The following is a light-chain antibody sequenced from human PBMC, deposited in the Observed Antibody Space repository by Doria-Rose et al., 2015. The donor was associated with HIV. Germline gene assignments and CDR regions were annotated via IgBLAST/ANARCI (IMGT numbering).Light chain of an antibody. J-gene: IGKJ3*01. CDR3: QQYYDTPS. CDR1: QSLLYTSKNY. Sequence: TQPPESLGMSLGERATLNCQSNQSLLYTSKNYLAWYQQKPGQPPKLLTYWASTRQSGVPARFSGSGSGTDFTLTISSLEAEDVAVYYCQQYYDTPSFGPGTTVDIK. CDR2: WAS. V-gene: IGKV4-1*01.